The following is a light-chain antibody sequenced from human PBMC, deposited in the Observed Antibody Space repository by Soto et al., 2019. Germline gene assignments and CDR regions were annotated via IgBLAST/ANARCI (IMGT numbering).Light chain of an antibody. V-gene: IGKV1-39*01. CDR3: YQLHGA. Sequence: DIQMTQSPSSLSASVGDRVTITCRASQSIGSYLNWYQQQPGKAPKVLIYDASSLPSGVPSRFSGSGSGTAFTLTIGSLQPEDFAKSFCYQLHGAFGQGTKVEI. CDR1: QSIGSY. CDR2: DAS. J-gene: IGKJ1*01.